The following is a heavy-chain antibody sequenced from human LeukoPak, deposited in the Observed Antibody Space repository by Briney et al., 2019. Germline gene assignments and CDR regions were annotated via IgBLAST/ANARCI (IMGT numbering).Heavy chain of an antibody. CDR3: ARGGSGSYFSWLDP. V-gene: IGHV1-2*02. J-gene: IGHJ5*02. D-gene: IGHD3-10*01. CDR1: GYTFTDYY. Sequence: ASVKVSCKASGYTFTDYYIHWVRQAPGQGLECMGWINPNSGGTNYAQKFQGRVTMTRDTSISTAYMELSRLRSDDTAVYYCARGGSGSYFSWLDPWGQGTLVTVSA. CDR2: INPNSGGT.